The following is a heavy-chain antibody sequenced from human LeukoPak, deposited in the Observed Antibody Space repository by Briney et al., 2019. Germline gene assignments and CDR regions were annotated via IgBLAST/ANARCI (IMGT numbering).Heavy chain of an antibody. CDR1: GGSISSYY. V-gene: IGHV4-59*01. J-gene: IGHJ6*02. Sequence: SETLSLTCTVSGGSISSYYWSWIRQPPGKGLEWIGYIYYSGSTNYNPSLESRVTISVDTSKNQFSLKLSSVTAADTAVYYCARGTYSSSWSPYYYYGMDVWGQGTTVTVSS. D-gene: IGHD6-13*01. CDR2: IYYSGST. CDR3: ARGTYSSSWSPYYYYGMDV.